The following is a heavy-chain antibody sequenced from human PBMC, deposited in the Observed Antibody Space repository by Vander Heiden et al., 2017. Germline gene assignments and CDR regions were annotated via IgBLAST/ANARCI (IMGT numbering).Heavy chain of an antibody. J-gene: IGHJ4*02. CDR2: INAGNGNT. D-gene: IGHD6-13*01. V-gene: IGHV1-3*01. Sequence: QVQLVQSGAEVKKPGASVKVSCKASGDTFTSYGIHWVRQAPGQRLEWMGWINAGNGNTKYSQTVQGRVTITRDTSASTASMELSSIRSEETAVYYCASERTGYPKPPGFDRCGQGTLVTVYS. CDR3: ASERTGYPKPPGFDR. CDR1: GDTFTSYG.